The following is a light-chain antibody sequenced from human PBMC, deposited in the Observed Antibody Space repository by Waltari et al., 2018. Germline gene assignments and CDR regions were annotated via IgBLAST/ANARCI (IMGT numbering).Light chain of an antibody. J-gene: IGKJ4*01. CDR3: QQYDGIVLT. V-gene: IGKV3-20*01. CDR2: GAS. CDR1: QSVSSIS. Sequence: EIVLTPSPGTLSLSPGERATLSCRASQSVSSISLTWYQQKPGQAPRLLIYGASTRATGIPDRFSGSGSGTDFTLTISRLEPEDFAVYYCQQYDGIVLTFGGGTKVEI.